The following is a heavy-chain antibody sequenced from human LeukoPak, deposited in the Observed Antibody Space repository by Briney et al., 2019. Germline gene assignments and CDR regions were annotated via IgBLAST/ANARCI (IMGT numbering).Heavy chain of an antibody. CDR3: ARVGYGDYGVGGLDN. Sequence: GGSLRLSCAASGFSFSIYEMNWVRQAPGKGLEWVPYISSSGITIYYADSVKGRFTISRDNAKKSLYMQMNSLRAEDTAVYYCARVGYGDYGVGGLDNWGQGTLVTVSS. D-gene: IGHD4-17*01. CDR1: GFSFSIYE. V-gene: IGHV3-48*03. CDR2: ISSSGITI. J-gene: IGHJ4*02.